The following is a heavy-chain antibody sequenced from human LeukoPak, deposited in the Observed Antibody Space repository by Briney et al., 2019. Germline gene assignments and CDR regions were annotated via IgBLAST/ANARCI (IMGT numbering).Heavy chain of an antibody. D-gene: IGHD3-9*01. CDR1: GGSFSGYY. CDR2: INHSGST. V-gene: IGHV4-34*01. CDR3: ARGGYDILTGYHNWFDP. Sequence: SETLSLTCAVYGGSFSGYYWSWIRQPPGKGLEWIGEINHSGSTNYNPSLKSRVTISVDTSKNQFSLKLSSVTAADTAVYYCARGGYDILTGYHNWFDPWGQGTLVTVSS. J-gene: IGHJ5*02.